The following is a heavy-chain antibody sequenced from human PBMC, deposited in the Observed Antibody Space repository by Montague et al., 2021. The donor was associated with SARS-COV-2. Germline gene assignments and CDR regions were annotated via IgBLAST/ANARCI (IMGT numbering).Heavy chain of an antibody. CDR1: GGPIASGGYA. V-gene: IGHV4-30-2*01. J-gene: IGHJ3*01. CDR3: AKSRITMVQGIYDSFDV. Sequence: TLSLTCAVSGGPIASGGYAWTWTRQPPGKGLQWIGYIHHSGSTYYNPSLRSRVTISVERSKKQFSLKLTSVTAADTAVYFCAKSRITMVQGIYDSFDVWGRGTVVTISS. D-gene: IGHD3-10*01. CDR2: IHHSGST.